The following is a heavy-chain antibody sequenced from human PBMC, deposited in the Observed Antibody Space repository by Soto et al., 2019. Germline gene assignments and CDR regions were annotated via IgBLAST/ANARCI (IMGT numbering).Heavy chain of an antibody. J-gene: IGHJ3*02. CDR3: AKIPHSSSWYLDAFDI. V-gene: IGHV3-73*01. CDR2: IGSRGETYAT. Sequence: LEWLGRIGSRGETYATTYAASVKGRFTISRDDSKKTAYLQMNSLESEDTAVYYCAKIPHSSSWYLDAFDIWGQGTMVT. D-gene: IGHD6-13*01.